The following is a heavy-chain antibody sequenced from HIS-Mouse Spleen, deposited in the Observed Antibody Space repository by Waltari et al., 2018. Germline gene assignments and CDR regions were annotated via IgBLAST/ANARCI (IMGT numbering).Heavy chain of an antibody. D-gene: IGHD6-13*01. Sequence: QLQLQESGPGLVKPSETLSLTCTVSGGSSSRTRYHRGGIRQPPGKGLEWIGRIYYSGRTYYNPSLKSRVTISVDTSKNQFSLKLSSVTAADTAVYYCAREIPYSSSWYDWYFDLWGRGTLVTVSS. CDR3: AREIPYSSSWYDWYFDL. CDR2: IYYSGRT. J-gene: IGHJ2*01. V-gene: IGHV4-39*07. CDR1: GGSSSRTRYH.